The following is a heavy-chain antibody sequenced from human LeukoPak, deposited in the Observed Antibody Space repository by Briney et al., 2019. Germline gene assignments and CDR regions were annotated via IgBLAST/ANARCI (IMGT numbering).Heavy chain of an antibody. CDR2: IIPIFGTA. Sequence: SVKVSCKASGGTFSSYAISWVRQAPGQGLEWMGGIIPIFGTANYAQKFQGRVTITADKSTSTAYMELSSLRSEDTAVYYCARVPIVQKYYFDYWGQGTLVTVSS. CDR1: GGTFSSYA. V-gene: IGHV1-69*06. J-gene: IGHJ4*02. CDR3: ARVPIVQKYYFDY. D-gene: IGHD2/OR15-2a*01.